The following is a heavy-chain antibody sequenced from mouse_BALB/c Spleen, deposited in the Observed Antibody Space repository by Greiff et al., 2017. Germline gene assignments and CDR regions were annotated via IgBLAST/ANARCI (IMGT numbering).Heavy chain of an antibody. CDR2: IWGGGST. V-gene: IGHV2-6-5*01. CDR1: GFSLTDYG. J-gene: IGHJ4*01. Sequence: QVQLKQSGPGLVAPSQSLSITCTVSGFSLTDYGVSWIRQPPGKGLEWLGVIWGGGSTYYNSALIFRLSISKDSSKSQVFLKMNSLQTDGTAMYYCAREKDGYDGYYYAMDDWGQGTSVTVSS. D-gene: IGHD2-2*01. CDR3: AREKDGYDGYYYAMDD.